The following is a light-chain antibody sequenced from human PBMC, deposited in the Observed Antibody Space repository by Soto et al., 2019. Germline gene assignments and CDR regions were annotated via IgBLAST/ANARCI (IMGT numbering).Light chain of an antibody. CDR1: RSVSSN. CDR3: QQYNNWPPYT. J-gene: IGKJ5*01. CDR2: GAS. V-gene: IGKV3-15*01. Sequence: EIVMTQSPATLSVSPGERATLXXRASRSVSSNLAWYQQKPGQAPRLLXYGASTRATGIPARFSGSGSGTEFTLTISSLQSEDFAVYYCQQYNNWPPYTFGQGTRLEIK.